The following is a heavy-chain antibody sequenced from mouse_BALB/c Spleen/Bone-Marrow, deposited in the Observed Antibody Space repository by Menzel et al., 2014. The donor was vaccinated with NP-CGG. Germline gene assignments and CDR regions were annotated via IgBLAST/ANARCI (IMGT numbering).Heavy chain of an antibody. V-gene: IGHV14-3*02. Sequence: VQLQQSGAELVKPGASVKLSCTASGFNIKDTYMHWVKQRPEQGLEWIGRIDPANGNTKYDPKFQGKATITADTSSNTAYLQLSRPTSEDTAVYYCASYRYGWYFDVWGAGTTVTVSS. CDR2: IDPANGNT. D-gene: IGHD2-14*01. J-gene: IGHJ1*01. CDR3: ASYRYGWYFDV. CDR1: GFNIKDTY.